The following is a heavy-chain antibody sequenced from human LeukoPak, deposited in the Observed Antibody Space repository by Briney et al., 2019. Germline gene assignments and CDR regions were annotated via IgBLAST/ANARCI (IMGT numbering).Heavy chain of an antibody. V-gene: IGHV4-34*01. CDR3: ARPSVAARAFDY. D-gene: IGHD2-15*01. CDR2: INHSGST. J-gene: IGHJ4*02. Sequence: GSLRLSCAASGFIFSHYEMNWVRQPPGKGLEWIGEINHSGSTNYNPSLKSRVTISVDTSKNQFSLKLSSVTAADAAVYYCARPSVAARAFDYWGQGTLVTVSS. CDR1: GFIFSHYE.